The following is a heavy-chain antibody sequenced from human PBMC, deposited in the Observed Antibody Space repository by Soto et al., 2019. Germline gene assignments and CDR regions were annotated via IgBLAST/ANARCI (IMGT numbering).Heavy chain of an antibody. Sequence: QVQLVESGGGVVQPGRSLRLSCAASGFSISRSAMHWVRQAPGKGTEWVAVIAYYGSNKWDADSAKGRFTISRDNSKNTLYLHMTSLRGEDTAVYYCARDLQAGTDNVNWFAPWGQGTLVTVSS. V-gene: IGHV3-30*04. J-gene: IGHJ5*02. CDR3: ARDLQAGTDNVNWFAP. CDR2: IAYYGSNK. D-gene: IGHD1-1*01. CDR1: GFSISRSA.